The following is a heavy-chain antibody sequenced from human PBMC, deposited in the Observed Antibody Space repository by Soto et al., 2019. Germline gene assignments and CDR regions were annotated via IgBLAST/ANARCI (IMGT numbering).Heavy chain of an antibody. Sequence: QVQLQESGPGLVKPSGTLSLTCAVSGGSISSSNWRSWVRQPPGKGLEWMGEIYHSGSTNYNPSLKRPVTISVDKSTNQFSLKLSSVTAADTAVYYCAIHIAAALDYCGQGTLVTVSS. V-gene: IGHV4-4*02. CDR2: IYHSGST. CDR3: AIHIAAALDY. CDR1: GGSISSSNW. J-gene: IGHJ4*02. D-gene: IGHD6-13*01.